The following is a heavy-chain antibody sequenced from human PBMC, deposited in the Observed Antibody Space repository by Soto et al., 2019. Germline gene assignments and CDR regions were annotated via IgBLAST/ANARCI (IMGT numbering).Heavy chain of an antibody. CDR3: ARVVVVVPAAIVGFDP. CDR2: IYYSGST. J-gene: IGHJ5*02. V-gene: IGHV4-59*01. CDR1: GGSISSYY. D-gene: IGHD2-2*02. Sequence: SETLSLTCTVSGGSISSYYWSWIRQPPGKGLEWIGYIYYSGSTNYNPSLKSRVTISVDTSKNQFSLKLSSVTAADTAVYYCARVVVVVPAAIVGFDPWGQGTLVTVSS.